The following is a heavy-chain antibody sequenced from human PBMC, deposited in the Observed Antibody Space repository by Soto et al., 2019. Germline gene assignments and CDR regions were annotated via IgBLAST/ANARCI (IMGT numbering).Heavy chain of an antibody. J-gene: IGHJ4*02. CDR3: TTAFLEWLTDFDY. Sequence: EVQLVESGGGLVKPGGSLRLSCAASGFTFSNAWMNWVRQAPGKGLEWVGRIKSKTDGGTTDYAAPVNGRFTISRDDSKDTLYLQINSLKTEDTAVYYCTTAFLEWLTDFDYWGQRNLVTLSS. V-gene: IGHV3-15*07. CDR1: GFTFSNAW. CDR2: IKSKTDGGTT. D-gene: IGHD3-3*01.